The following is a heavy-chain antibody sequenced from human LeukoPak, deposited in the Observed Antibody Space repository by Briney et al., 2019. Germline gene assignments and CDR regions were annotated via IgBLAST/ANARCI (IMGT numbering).Heavy chain of an antibody. Sequence: SSETLSLTCDVFGGSFTDYFWTWIRQSPGKGLEWIGEINDYSGNTNYNPSLNSRVSISLEKSKNQFSLELRSVTAADTAVYYCARGRIAKIVVVHSFQYGMDVWGQGTTVTVS. CDR1: GGSFTDYF. J-gene: IGHJ6*02. CDR3: ARGRIAKIVVVHSFQYGMDV. CDR2: INDYSGNT. V-gene: IGHV4-34*01. D-gene: IGHD3-22*01.